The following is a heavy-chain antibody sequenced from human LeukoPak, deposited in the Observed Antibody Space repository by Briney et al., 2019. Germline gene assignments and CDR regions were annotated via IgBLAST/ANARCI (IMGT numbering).Heavy chain of an antibody. CDR1: KFTFRTDW. CDR2: IKSDGRST. CDR3: GGGGYLLDY. Sequence: PGGSLRLSCAASKFTFRTDWMNWVRQAPGKGLVWVSRIKSDGRSTMYADSVKGRFTISRDNTKNMVHLQMNSLRAEDTAVYYCGGGGYLLDYWGQGTLVTVSS. J-gene: IGHJ4*02. V-gene: IGHV3-74*03. D-gene: IGHD1-26*01.